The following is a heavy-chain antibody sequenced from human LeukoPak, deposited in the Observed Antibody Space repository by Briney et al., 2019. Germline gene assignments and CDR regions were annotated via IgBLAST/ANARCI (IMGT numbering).Heavy chain of an antibody. Sequence: PGGSLRLSCAASGFTFNNYAMSWVRQAPGKGPEWLSGISGNGGSTYYADSVKGRFTISRDNSKNTVYLQMNSLRAEDTAVYYCATGHGDLRRGGQGTLVAVSS. J-gene: IGHJ4*02. CDR1: GFTFNNYA. D-gene: IGHD3-10*01. V-gene: IGHV3-23*01. CDR3: ATGHGDLRR. CDR2: ISGNGGST.